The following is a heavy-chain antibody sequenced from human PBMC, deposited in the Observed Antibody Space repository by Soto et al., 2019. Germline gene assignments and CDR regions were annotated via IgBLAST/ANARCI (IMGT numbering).Heavy chain of an antibody. J-gene: IGHJ1*01. V-gene: IGHV3-7*01. CDR3: GREPRILSY. CDR2: MNPDGSQT. D-gene: IGHD3-9*01. Sequence: EVQLVESGGGVVQPGGSLRLSCVASGFTFDYYWMAWVRQVPGKGLEWVAYMNPDGSQTFYVDSVKGRFTISRDNAKNSLYLQMRSLRVEDTAVYYCGREPRILSYWGQGTLVTVSS. CDR1: GFTFDYYW.